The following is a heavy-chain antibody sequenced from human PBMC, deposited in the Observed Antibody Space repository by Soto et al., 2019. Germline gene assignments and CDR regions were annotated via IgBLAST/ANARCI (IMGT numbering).Heavy chain of an antibody. CDR2: INHSGST. CDR1: GGSFSGYY. Sequence: SETMCLTCAVYGGSFSGYYWSWIRQPPGKGLEWIGEINHSGSTNYNPSLKSRVTISVDTSKNQFSLKLSSVTAADTAVYYCARPTVYDILTGYYNICAFDIWGQATMVT. J-gene: IGHJ3*02. D-gene: IGHD3-9*01. CDR3: ARPTVYDILTGYYNICAFDI. V-gene: IGHV4-34*01.